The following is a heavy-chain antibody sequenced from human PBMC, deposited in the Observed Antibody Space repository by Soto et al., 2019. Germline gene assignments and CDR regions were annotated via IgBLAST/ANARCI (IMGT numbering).Heavy chain of an antibody. J-gene: IGHJ3*02. CDR2: IIPICGTA. Sequence: AASVKVSCKASGGTFSSYAISWVRQAPGQGLEWMGGIIPICGTANYAQKFQGRVTITADESTSTAYMELSSLRSDDTAVYYCARPTAGSGAFDIWGQGTMVTVSS. V-gene: IGHV1-69*13. CDR3: ARPTAGSGAFDI. D-gene: IGHD6-13*01. CDR1: GGTFSSYA.